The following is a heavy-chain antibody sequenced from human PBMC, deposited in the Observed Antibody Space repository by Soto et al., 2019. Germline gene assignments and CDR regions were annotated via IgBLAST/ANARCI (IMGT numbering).Heavy chain of an antibody. V-gene: IGHV4-34*01. CDR2: INHSGST. J-gene: IGHJ6*02. CDR3: ARGHLSSSWYYYYGMDV. D-gene: IGHD6-13*01. Sequence: SETLSLTCAVYGGSFSGYYWSWIRQPPGKGLEWIGEINHSGSTNYNPSLKSRVTISVDTSKNQFSLKLSSVTAADTAVYYCARGHLSSSWYYYYGMDVWGQGTTVTVSS. CDR1: GGSFSGYY.